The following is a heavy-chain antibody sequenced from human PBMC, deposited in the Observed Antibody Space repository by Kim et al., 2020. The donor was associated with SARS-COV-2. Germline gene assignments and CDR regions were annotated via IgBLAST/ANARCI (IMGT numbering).Heavy chain of an antibody. CDR3: ASTSHSSSYGLFDY. V-gene: IGHV4-59*13. CDR1: GGSISSYY. D-gene: IGHD6-6*01. CDR2: IYYSGST. Sequence: SETLSLTCTVSGGSISSYYWSWIRQPPGKGLEWIGYIYYSGSTNYNPSLKSRVTISVDTSKNQFSLKLSSVTAADTAVYYCASTSHSSSYGLFDYWGQGTLVTVSS. J-gene: IGHJ4*02.